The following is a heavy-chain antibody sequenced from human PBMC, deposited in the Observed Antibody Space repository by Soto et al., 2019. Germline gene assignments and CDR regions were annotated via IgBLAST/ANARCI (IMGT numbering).Heavy chain of an antibody. Sequence: GESLKISCKGSGYSFAGYWITWVRQKPGKGLEWMGRIDPSDSQTYYSPSFRGHVTISVTKSITTVFLQWSSLRASDTAMYYCARQIYDSDTGPNFQYYFDSWGQGTPVTVSS. V-gene: IGHV5-10-1*01. J-gene: IGHJ4*02. D-gene: IGHD3-22*01. CDR2: IDPSDSQT. CDR1: GYSFAGYW. CDR3: ARQIYDSDTGPNFQYYFDS.